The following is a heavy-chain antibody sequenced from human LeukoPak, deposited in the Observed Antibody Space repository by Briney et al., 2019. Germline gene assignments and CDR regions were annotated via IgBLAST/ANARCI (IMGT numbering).Heavy chain of an antibody. CDR3: ARGGCSITSCHYPPGV. Sequence: GRSLRLSCAASGFTFDDYAMHWVRQAPGKGLEWVSGISWNSGSIGYADSVKGRFTISRDNAKNSLYLQMNSLRVEGTAVYYCARGGCSITSCHYPPGVWGQGTLVTVSS. CDR2: ISWNSGSI. V-gene: IGHV3-9*01. J-gene: IGHJ4*02. D-gene: IGHD2-2*01. CDR1: GFTFDDYA.